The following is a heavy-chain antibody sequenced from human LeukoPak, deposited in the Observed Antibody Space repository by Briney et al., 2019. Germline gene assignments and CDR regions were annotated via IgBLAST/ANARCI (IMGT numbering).Heavy chain of an antibody. Sequence: SETLSLTCTVSGGSISSGSYYWSWIRQPAGKGLEWIGRIYTSGSTNYNPSLKSRVTISVDKSKNQFSLKLSSVTAADTAVYYCARDAQTLDYYYYMDVWGKGTTVTVSS. CDR2: IYTSGST. CDR3: ARDAQTLDYYYYMDV. J-gene: IGHJ6*03. V-gene: IGHV4-61*02. CDR1: GGSISSGSYY.